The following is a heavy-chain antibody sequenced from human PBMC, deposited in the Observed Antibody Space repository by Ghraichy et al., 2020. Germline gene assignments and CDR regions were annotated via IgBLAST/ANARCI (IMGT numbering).Heavy chain of an antibody. CDR1: GYTFTGYY. V-gene: IGHV1-2*02. D-gene: IGHD5-18*01. J-gene: IGHJ5*02. Sequence: ASVKVSCKASGYTFTGYYMHWVRQAPGQGLEWMGWINPNSGGTNYAQKFQGRVTMTRDTSISTAYMELSRLRSDDTAVYYCARASYGYVFGRAGWFDPWGQGTLVTVSS. CDR2: INPNSGGT. CDR3: ARASYGYVFGRAGWFDP.